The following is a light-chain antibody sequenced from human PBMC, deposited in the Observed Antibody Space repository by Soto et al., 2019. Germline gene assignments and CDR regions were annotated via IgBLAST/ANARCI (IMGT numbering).Light chain of an antibody. J-gene: IGKJ1*01. CDR3: QQYDNWPRT. CDR2: GAS. Sequence: EIVMTQSPASLSVSPGESVTLSCRASQSVASNLAWYQQKPGQAPRLLIYGASSRATGIPDRFSGSGSGTDFTLTISSLQSEDFAVYYCQQYDNWPRTFGQGTKVDIK. CDR1: QSVASN. V-gene: IGKV3D-15*01.